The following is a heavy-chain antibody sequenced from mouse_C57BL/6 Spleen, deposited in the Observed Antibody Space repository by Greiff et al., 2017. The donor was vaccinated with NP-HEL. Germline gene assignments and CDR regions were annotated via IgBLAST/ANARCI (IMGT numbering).Heavy chain of an antibody. Sequence: EVKLQESGGGLVKPGGFLKLSCAASGFTFSSYAMSWVRQTPEKRLEWVATISDGGSYTYYPDNVKGRFTISRDNAKNNLYLQMSHLKSEDTAMYYCAREGGSRGFAYRGQGTLVTVSA. V-gene: IGHV5-4*01. CDR1: GFTFSSYA. D-gene: IGHD1-1*01. J-gene: IGHJ3*01. CDR2: ISDGGSYT. CDR3: AREGGSRGFAY.